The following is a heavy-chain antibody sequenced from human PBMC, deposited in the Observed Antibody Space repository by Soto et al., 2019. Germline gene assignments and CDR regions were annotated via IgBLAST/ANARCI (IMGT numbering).Heavy chain of an antibody. CDR3: ASPKIAFYNWFDP. CDR1: GGSISSRSYY. Sequence: PSETLSLTCTVSGGSISSRSYYWGWSRQPPGKRLEWIWSFYYSGSTYYNPSLKSRVTISVDTSKNQFSLKLSSVTAADTAVYYCASPKIAFYNWFDPWGQGTLVTVSS. CDR2: FYYSGST. V-gene: IGHV4-39*01. J-gene: IGHJ5*02. D-gene: IGHD3-3*02.